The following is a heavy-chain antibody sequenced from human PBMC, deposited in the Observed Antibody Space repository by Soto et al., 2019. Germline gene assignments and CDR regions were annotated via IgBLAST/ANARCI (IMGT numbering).Heavy chain of an antibody. V-gene: IGHV3-48*01. CDR2: ISSSSSTI. D-gene: IGHD2-15*01. Sequence: GGSLRLSCAASGFTFSSYSMNWVRQAPGKGLEWVSYISSSSSTIYYADSVKGRFTISRDNAKNSLYLQMNSLRAEDTAVYYCAREGYCSGGSCYLLFDYWGQGTLVTVSS. J-gene: IGHJ4*02. CDR1: GFTFSSYS. CDR3: AREGYCSGGSCYLLFDY.